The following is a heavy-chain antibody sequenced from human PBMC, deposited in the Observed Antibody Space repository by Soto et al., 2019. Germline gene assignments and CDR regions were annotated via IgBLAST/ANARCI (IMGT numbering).Heavy chain of an antibody. CDR2: IYYSGST. Sequence: QVQLQESGPGLVKPSQTLSLTCTVSGGSISSGDYYWSWIRQPPGKGLEWIGYIYYSGSTYYNPSLQSRVTISVDTSKNQLSLKLSSLTAADTAVYYCARRTTDYGMDVWGQGTTVTVSS. D-gene: IGHD4-4*01. CDR1: GGSISSGDYY. J-gene: IGHJ6*02. CDR3: ARRTTDYGMDV. V-gene: IGHV4-30-4*01.